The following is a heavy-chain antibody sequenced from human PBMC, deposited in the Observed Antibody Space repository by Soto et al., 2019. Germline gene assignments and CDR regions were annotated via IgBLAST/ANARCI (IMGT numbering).Heavy chain of an antibody. CDR2: ISNGGDT. CDR1: GLIVSSTY. CDR3: AREPRYCSGGSCSITGDAFDI. Sequence: EVQLVESGGGLVQPGGSLRLSCAASGLIVSSTYMSWFRQAPGKGLEWVSVISNGGDTHYADSVKGRFGLSRDISNNTLHLQMSSLRVEDTAVYYCAREPRYCSGGSCSITGDAFDIWGQGTMVTVSS. J-gene: IGHJ3*02. V-gene: IGHV3-66*01. D-gene: IGHD2-15*01.